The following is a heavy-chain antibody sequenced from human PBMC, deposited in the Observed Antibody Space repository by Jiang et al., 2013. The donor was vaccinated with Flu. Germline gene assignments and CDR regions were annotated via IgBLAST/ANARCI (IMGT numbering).Heavy chain of an antibody. CDR2: ISGSGGST. CDR1: GFTFSSYA. CDR3: AKGIGGAVAVTTTDY. D-gene: IGHD6-19*01. Sequence: QLLESGGGLVQPGGSLRLSCVASGFTFSSYAMSWVRQAPGKGLEWVSAISGSGGSTYYADSVKGRVTISRDNSKNTLYLQMNSLRAEDTAVYYCAKGIGGAVAVTTTDYWGQGTLVTVSS. J-gene: IGHJ4*02. V-gene: IGHV3-23*01.